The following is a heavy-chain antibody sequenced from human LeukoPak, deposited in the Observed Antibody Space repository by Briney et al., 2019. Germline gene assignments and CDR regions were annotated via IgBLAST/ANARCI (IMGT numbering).Heavy chain of an antibody. J-gene: IGHJ6*04. CDR1: GGSFSSGSYY. Sequence: SETLSLTCTVSGGSFSSGSYYWRWLRQPPGTGLEWIGYIYYSGSTNYNPSLKSRVTISVDTSKNQFSLKLSSVTAADTAVYCCARVLAYYYGSVYYYGMDVWGEGTTVTVSS. D-gene: IGHD3-10*01. CDR2: IYYSGST. CDR3: ARVLAYYYGSVYYYGMDV. V-gene: IGHV4-61*01.